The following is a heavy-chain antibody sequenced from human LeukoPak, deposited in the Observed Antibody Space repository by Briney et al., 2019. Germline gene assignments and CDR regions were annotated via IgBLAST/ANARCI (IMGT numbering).Heavy chain of an antibody. Sequence: SQTLSLTCAISGDSVSSNSAAWNWIRQSPSRGLEWLGRTYYRSKWYNDYAVSVKSRITINPDTSKNQFSLQLDSVTPEDTAVYYCARGLAAAGTLVFDPWGQGTLVTVSS. J-gene: IGHJ5*02. CDR2: TYYRSKWYN. V-gene: IGHV6-1*01. CDR3: ARGLAAAGTLVFDP. D-gene: IGHD6-13*01. CDR1: GDSVSSNSAA.